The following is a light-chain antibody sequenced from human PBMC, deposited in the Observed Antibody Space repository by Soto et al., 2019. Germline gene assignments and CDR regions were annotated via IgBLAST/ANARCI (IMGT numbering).Light chain of an antibody. CDR3: QQYNNWPRT. CDR1: QSVSSN. J-gene: IGKJ2*01. Sequence: EIVMTQSPATLSVSPGERATVSCRASQSVSSNLAWYQQKPGQAPRLLIYGASTRATGIPARVSVSGSGPDFTLTIGSLQSEDFAVYYCQQYNNWPRTFGQGTKLEIK. CDR2: GAS. V-gene: IGKV3-15*01.